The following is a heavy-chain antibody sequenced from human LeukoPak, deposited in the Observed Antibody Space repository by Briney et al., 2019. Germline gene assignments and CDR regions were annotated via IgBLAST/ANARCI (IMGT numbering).Heavy chain of an antibody. CDR1: GFTFSSYE. CDR3: ARESGERGYSYGFRYFDC. D-gene: IGHD5-18*01. V-gene: IGHV3-48*03. J-gene: IGHJ4*02. CDR2: ISSSGSTI. Sequence: PGGSLRLSCAASGFTFSSYEMNWVRQAPGKGLEWVSYISSSGSTIYYADSVKGRFTISRDNAKNSLYLQMNSLRAEDTAVYYCARESGERGYSYGFRYFDCWGQGTLVTVSS.